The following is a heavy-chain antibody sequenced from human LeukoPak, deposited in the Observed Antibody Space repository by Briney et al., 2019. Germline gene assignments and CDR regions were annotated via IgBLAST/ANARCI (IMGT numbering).Heavy chain of an antibody. V-gene: IGHV4-61*02. CDR2: IYASGST. D-gene: IGHD4-23*01. J-gene: IGHJ4*02. CDR3: ARDDYGGQDY. Sequence: SQTLSLTCTVSGGSISSGSYYWSWIRQPAGKGLEWIGRIYASGSTNYNPSLKSRVTISVDTSKNQFSLELSSVTAADTAVYYCARDDYGGQDYWGQGTLVTVSS. CDR1: GGSISSGSYY.